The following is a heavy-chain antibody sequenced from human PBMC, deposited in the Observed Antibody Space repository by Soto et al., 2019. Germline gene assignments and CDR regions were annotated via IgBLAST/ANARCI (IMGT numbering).Heavy chain of an antibody. Sequence: LRLSCAASGFTFSSYWMSWVRQAPGKGLEWVANIKQDGSEKYYVDSVKGRFTISRDNAKNSLYLQMNSLRAEDTAVYYCARDGGFRKADAFDIWGQGTMVTVSS. V-gene: IGHV3-7*01. J-gene: IGHJ3*02. D-gene: IGHD3-10*01. CDR3: ARDGGFRKADAFDI. CDR2: IKQDGSEK. CDR1: GFTFSSYW.